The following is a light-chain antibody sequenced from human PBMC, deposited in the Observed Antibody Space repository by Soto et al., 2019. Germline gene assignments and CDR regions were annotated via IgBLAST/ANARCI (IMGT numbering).Light chain of an antibody. CDR2: GAS. CDR1: QSVSSNF. Sequence: EIVLTQSPGTLSLSPGERATLSCRASQSVSSNFLAWYQQKPGQPPRLLIYGASTRATGIPDRFSGRGSGTDLTLTISRLEPGDFAVYYCQQYGNLPRTFGQGTKVEIK. V-gene: IGKV3-20*01. CDR3: QQYGNLPRT. J-gene: IGKJ1*01.